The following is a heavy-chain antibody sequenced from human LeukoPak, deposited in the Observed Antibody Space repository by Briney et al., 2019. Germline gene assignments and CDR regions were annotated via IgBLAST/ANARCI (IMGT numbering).Heavy chain of an antibody. CDR3: ARGIVATIPYDY. CDR1: GGSIRSSYYY. D-gene: IGHD5-12*01. CDR2: IYDSGST. Sequence: SETLSLTCTVSGGSIRSSYYYWGWIRQPPGKGLEWIGSIYDSGSTYYNPSLKSRVTISVDTSKNQFSLKLSSVTAADTAVYYCARGIVATIPYDYWGQGTLVTVSS. V-gene: IGHV4-39*01. J-gene: IGHJ4*02.